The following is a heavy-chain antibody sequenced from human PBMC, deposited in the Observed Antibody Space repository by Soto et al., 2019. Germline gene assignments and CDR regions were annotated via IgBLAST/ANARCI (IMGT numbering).Heavy chain of an antibody. CDR3: ARHGMVWAGAVGGYYYYMDV. V-gene: IGHV3-74*01. D-gene: IGHD2-8*01. J-gene: IGHJ6*03. Sequence: GGSLRLSCAASGFTFSSYWMHWVRQAPGKGLVWVSRINSDGSSTSYADSVKGRFTISRDNAKNTLYLQMNSLRAEDTAVYYCARHGMVWAGAVGGYYYYMDVWGKGTTVTVSS. CDR2: INSDGSST. CDR1: GFTFSSYW.